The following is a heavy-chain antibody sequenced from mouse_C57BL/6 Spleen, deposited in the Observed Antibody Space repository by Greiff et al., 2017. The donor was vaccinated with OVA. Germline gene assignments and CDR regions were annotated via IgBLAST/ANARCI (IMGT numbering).Heavy chain of an antibody. CDR1: GYTFTSYW. CDR2: IDPSDSYT. V-gene: IGHV1-69*01. CDR3: ARPQLGYYFDY. Sequence: QVQLQQPGAELVMPGASVKLSCKASGYTFTSYWMHWVKQRPGQGLEWIGEIDPSDSYTNYNQKFKGKSTLTVDKSSSTAYMQLSSLTSEDSAVYYCARPQLGYYFDYWGQGTTLTVSS. D-gene: IGHD4-1*02. J-gene: IGHJ2*01.